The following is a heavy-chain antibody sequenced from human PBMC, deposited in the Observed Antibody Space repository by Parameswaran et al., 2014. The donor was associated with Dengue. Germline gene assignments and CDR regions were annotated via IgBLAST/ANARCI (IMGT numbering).Heavy chain of an antibody. CDR3: ARADWGLDP. J-gene: IGHJ5*02. CDR2: IYHSGST. V-gene: IGHV4-38-2*02. D-gene: IGHD3/OR15-3a*01. Sequence: WIRQPPGKGLEWIGSIYHSGSTYYNPSLKSRVTISVDTSKNQFSLKLSSVTAADTAVYYCARADWGLDPWGQGTLVTVSS.